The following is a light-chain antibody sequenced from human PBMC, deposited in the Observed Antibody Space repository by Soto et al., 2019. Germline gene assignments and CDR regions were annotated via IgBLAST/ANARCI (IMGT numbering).Light chain of an antibody. J-gene: IGKJ2*01. V-gene: IGKV3-20*01. CDR2: GAS. CDR3: QQYGISPEYT. Sequence: EIVLTQSPGTLSLSPGERATLSCRASQSVSSSYLAWYQQKPGQAPRLLIYGASSRATGIPDRFSVSGSGTDFTLTISRLEPEDFAVYYCQQYGISPEYTFGQGTKLEIK. CDR1: QSVSSSY.